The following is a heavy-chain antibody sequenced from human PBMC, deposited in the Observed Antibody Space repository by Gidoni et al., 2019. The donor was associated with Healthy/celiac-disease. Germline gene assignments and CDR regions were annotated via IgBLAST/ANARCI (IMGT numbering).Heavy chain of an antibody. V-gene: IGHV4-59*08. CDR2: FYSSVST. CDR1: GGSIISYY. Sequence: QVQLQESGPGLVKPSETLSLTCTVSGGSIISYYWNWIRQPPEKGLEWIWYFYSSVSTNYNPSLKSRVTISVDTSKNQFSLKLSSVTAADTAVYYCARSRDHYGDYASWFDPWGQGTLVTVSS. J-gene: IGHJ5*02. D-gene: IGHD4-17*01. CDR3: ARSRDHYGDYASWFDP.